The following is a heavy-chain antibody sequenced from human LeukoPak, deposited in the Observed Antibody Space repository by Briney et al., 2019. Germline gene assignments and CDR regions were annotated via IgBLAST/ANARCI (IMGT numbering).Heavy chain of an antibody. Sequence: SETLSLTCAVYGGPFSGYYWSWILQPPGKGLEWIGEINHSGSTNYNPSLKSRVTISVDTSKNQFSLKLSSVTAADTAVYYCARVAAAGFFDYWGQGTLVTVSS. CDR1: GGPFSGYY. J-gene: IGHJ4*02. CDR3: ARVAAAGFFDY. V-gene: IGHV4-34*01. CDR2: INHSGST. D-gene: IGHD6-13*01.